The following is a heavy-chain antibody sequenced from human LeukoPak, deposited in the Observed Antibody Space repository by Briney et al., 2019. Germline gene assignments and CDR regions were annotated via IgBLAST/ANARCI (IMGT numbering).Heavy chain of an antibody. CDR1: GFTFSSYA. V-gene: IGHV3-23*01. Sequence: PGGSLRLSCAASGFTFSSYAMSWVRQAPGKGLEWVSAISGSGGSTYYADSVKGRFTISRDNSKNTLYLQMNSLRAEDTAVYYCAKGILGYCSGGSRRLPFDIWGQGTMATVSS. CDR2: ISGSGGST. CDR3: AKGILGYCSGGSRRLPFDI. J-gene: IGHJ3*02. D-gene: IGHD2-15*01.